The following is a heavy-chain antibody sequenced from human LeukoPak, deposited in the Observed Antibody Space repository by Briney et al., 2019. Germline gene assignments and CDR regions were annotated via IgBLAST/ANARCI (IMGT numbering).Heavy chain of an antibody. CDR3: AKDRVLTGDY. D-gene: IGHD3-9*01. Sequence: GGSLRLSCAASGSTFSSYGMHWVRQAPGKGLEWVAVISYDGSNKYYADSVKGRFTISRDNSKNTLYLQMNSLRAEDTAVYYCAKDRVLTGDYWGQGTLVTVSS. CDR2: ISYDGSNK. CDR1: GSTFSSYG. J-gene: IGHJ4*02. V-gene: IGHV3-30*18.